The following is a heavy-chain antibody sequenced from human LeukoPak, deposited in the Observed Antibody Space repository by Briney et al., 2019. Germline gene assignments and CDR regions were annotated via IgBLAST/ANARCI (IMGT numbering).Heavy chain of an antibody. CDR3: ARSNYGDSSRYGY. Sequence: PGGSLRLSCVASGFTLSMYSMAWVRQPPGKGLEWVSYISSSSSSIQYADSVKGRFTISRDSAKNSLYLQMNSLRDEDTAIYYCARSNYGDSSRYGYWGQGTLVTVSS. V-gene: IGHV3-48*02. J-gene: IGHJ4*02. D-gene: IGHD2-21*02. CDR2: ISSSSSSI. CDR1: GFTLSMYS.